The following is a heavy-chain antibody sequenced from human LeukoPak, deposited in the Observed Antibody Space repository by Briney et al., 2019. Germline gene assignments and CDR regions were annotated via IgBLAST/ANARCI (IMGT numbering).Heavy chain of an antibody. D-gene: IGHD2-21*01. V-gene: IGHV1-69*13. CDR3: ATELC. J-gene: IGHJ4*02. Sequence: SVKVSCKASGYTFTSYYMHWVRQAPGQGLEWMGGIIPIFGTANYAQKFQGRVTITADESTSTAYMELSSLRSEDTAVYYCATELCWGQGTLVTVSS. CDR1: GYTFTSYY. CDR2: IIPIFGTA.